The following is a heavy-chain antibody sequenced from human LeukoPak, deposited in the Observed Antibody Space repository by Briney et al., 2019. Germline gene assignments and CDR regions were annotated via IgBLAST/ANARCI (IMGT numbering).Heavy chain of an antibody. J-gene: IGHJ6*02. D-gene: IGHD3-16*02. CDR1: GGSISSYY. CDR2: IYYSGST. V-gene: IGHV4-59*12. Sequence: SETLSLTCTVSGGSISSYYWSWIRQPPGKGLEWIGYIYYSGSTNYNPSLKSRVTISVDTSKNQFSLQLNSVTPEDTAVYYCARVRYDYVWGSYRLSSYGMDVWGQGTTVTVSS. CDR3: ARVRYDYVWGSYRLSSYGMDV.